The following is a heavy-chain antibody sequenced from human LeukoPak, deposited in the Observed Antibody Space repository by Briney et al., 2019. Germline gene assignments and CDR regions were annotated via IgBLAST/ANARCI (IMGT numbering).Heavy chain of an antibody. CDR2: ITTGDGNT. D-gene: IGHD4-11*01. V-gene: IGHV3-23*01. Sequence: GGSLRLSCTASGFTFSSYTMTWVRQAPGKGLKWVSTITTGDGNTYYADSVKGRFTVSRDDSKNTLYLQMNSLRAEDTAVYYCAKDRDYSDYPDPFHYWGQGTLVTVSS. CDR3: AKDRDYSDYPDPFHY. J-gene: IGHJ4*02. CDR1: GFTFSSYT.